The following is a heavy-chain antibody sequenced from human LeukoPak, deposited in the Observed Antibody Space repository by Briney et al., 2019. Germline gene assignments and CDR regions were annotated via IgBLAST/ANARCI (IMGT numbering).Heavy chain of an antibody. CDR3: ARAFYTSTIKAVAGSY. J-gene: IGHJ4*02. V-gene: IGHV3-30-3*01. CDR2: ISYDGSNK. D-gene: IGHD6-19*01. CDR1: GFTFSSYA. Sequence: PGGSLRLSCAASGFTFSSYAMHWVRQAPGKGLEWVAVISYDGSNKYYADSVKGRFTISRDNSKNTLYLQMNSLRAEDTAVYYCARAFYTSTIKAVAGSYWGQGTLVTVSS.